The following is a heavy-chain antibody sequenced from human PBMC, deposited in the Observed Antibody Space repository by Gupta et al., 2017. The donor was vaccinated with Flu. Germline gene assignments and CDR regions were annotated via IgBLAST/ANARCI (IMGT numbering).Heavy chain of an antibody. J-gene: IGHJ1*01. CDR3: VKDAGYGEYAF. CDR2: ISGGTT. V-gene: IGHV3-23*01. CDR1: GFTFSAFG. Sequence: EVQLLESGGDLVQPGWSLRLSCAASGFTFSAFGMRWVRQAPGKGLEWVSTISGGTTYYADSVKGRFTISRDTSKNTLFLQMNSLRAEDTAVYYCVKDAGYGEYAFWGQGTLVTVSS. D-gene: IGHD4-17*01.